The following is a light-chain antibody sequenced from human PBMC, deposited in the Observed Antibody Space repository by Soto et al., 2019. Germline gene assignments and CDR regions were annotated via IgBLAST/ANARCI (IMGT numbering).Light chain of an antibody. Sequence: LTQSPSFLSASVGDRVTITCRASQGVSSNVAWYQLKPGKAPNLLIYTASTLQSGVPSRFSGSGSGTEFPLTISSLQPEDSATYYCQQANSYPLTFGGGTKVEIK. J-gene: IGKJ4*01. CDR1: QGVSSN. CDR3: QQANSYPLT. V-gene: IGKV1-9*01. CDR2: TAS.